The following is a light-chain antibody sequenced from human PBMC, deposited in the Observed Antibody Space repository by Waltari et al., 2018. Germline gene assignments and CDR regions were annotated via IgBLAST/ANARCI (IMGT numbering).Light chain of an antibody. CDR3: SSYTSSTTLGV. Sequence: QSALTQPASVSGSRGQSITISCTGTSSDVGGYHYVTWYQQHPGKAPKLMSYDVPKWPSGVSNRFSGSKSGNTASLTISGLQAEDEADYYCSSYTSSTTLGVFGGGTKLTVL. V-gene: IGLV2-14*03. J-gene: IGLJ3*02. CDR1: SSDVGGYHY. CDR2: DVP.